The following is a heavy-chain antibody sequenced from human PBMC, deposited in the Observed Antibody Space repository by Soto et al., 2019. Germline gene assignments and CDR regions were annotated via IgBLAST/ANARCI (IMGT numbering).Heavy chain of an antibody. CDR1: GFTFSSYA. J-gene: IGHJ3*02. CDR2: ISYDGSNK. CDR3: ARTIWGSYRDAFDI. D-gene: IGHD3-16*02. V-gene: IGHV3-30*04. Sequence: GESLKISCAASGFTFSSYAMHWVRQAPGKGLEWVAVISYDGSNKYYADSVKGRFTISRDNSKNTLYLQMNSLRAEDTAVYYCARTIWGSYRDAFDIWGQGTMVTVSS.